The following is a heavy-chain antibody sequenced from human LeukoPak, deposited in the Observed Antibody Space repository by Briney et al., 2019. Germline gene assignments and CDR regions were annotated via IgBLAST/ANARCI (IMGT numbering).Heavy chain of an antibody. D-gene: IGHD1-26*01. CDR2: IRYDGSNK. CDR1: GFTFSIYF. CDR3: AKRRGGGFFDY. J-gene: IGHJ4*02. V-gene: IGHV3-30*02. Sequence: GGSLRLSCAVSGFTFSIYFMLGVRHTPDKGVEWVALIRYDGSNKYYADSVKGRFTISRDNSKNTLYLQMNSLRAEDMAVYYCAKRRGGGFFDYWGQGSLVTVSS.